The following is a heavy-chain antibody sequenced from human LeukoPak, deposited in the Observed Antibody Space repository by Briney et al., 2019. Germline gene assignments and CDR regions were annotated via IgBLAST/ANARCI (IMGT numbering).Heavy chain of an antibody. V-gene: IGHV3-21*01. CDR2: ISSSSYI. CDR3: ARESINAQWLCIDY. Sequence: GGSLRLSCAASGFTFSSYSMNWVRQAPGKGLEWVSSISSSSYIYYADSVKGRFTISRDNAKNSLYLQMNSLRAEDTAVYYCARESINAQWLCIDYWGQGTLVTVSS. CDR1: GFTFSSYS. D-gene: IGHD6-19*01. J-gene: IGHJ4*02.